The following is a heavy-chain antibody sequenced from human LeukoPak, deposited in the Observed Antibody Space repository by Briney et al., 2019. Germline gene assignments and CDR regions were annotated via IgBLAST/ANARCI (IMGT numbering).Heavy chain of an antibody. D-gene: IGHD7-27*01. CDR3: ARETGEYAFDI. CDR1: GGSVSTSSYY. J-gene: IGHJ3*02. V-gene: IGHV4-39*07. Sequence: SETLSLTCSVSGGSVSTSSYYWDWIRQPPGKGLEWIGNIFSGSTYYNPSLKSRVTISVDTSKNQFSLKLSSVTAADTAVYYCARETGEYAFDIWGQGTMVTVSS. CDR2: IFSGST.